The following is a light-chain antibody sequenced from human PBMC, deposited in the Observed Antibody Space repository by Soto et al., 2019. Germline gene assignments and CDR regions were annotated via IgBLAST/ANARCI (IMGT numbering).Light chain of an antibody. CDR3: MQALQTLT. Sequence: DIVMTQSPLSLPVPPGAPASISGRSSPSLLHSNGYNYLDWYLQKPGQSPQLRIYLGSNRASGVPDRLSGSGSGTDFTLKISRVEAEDVGVHYCMQALQTLTFGQGTRLEIK. J-gene: IGKJ5*01. V-gene: IGKV2-28*01. CDR1: PSLLHSNGYNY. CDR2: LGS.